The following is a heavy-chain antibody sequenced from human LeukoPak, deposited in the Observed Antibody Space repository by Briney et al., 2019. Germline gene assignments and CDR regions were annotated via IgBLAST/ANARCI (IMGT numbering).Heavy chain of an antibody. D-gene: IGHD1-26*01. CDR3: AKDLFHLGSYPSIKNWFDP. V-gene: IGHV3-23*01. CDR1: GFTFSSYA. J-gene: IGHJ5*02. CDR2: ISGSGGST. Sequence: PGGSLRLSCAASGFTFSSYAMSWVRQAPGKGLEWVSAISGSGGSTYYADSVKGRFTISRDNSKNTLYLQMNSLRAEDTAVYYCAKDLFHLGSYPSIKNWFDPWGQGTLVTVSS.